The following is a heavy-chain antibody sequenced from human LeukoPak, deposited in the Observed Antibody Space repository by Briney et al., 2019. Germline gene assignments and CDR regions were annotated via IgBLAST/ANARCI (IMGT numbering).Heavy chain of an antibody. CDR3: VKDAVPAAMHGNWFDP. Sequence: GGSLRLSCSASGFTSSSYAMHWVRQAPGKGLEYVSAISSNGGSTYYADSVKGRFTISRDNSKNTLYLQMSSLRAEDTAVYYCVKDAVPAAMHGNWFDPWGQGTLVTVSS. CDR2: ISSNGGST. J-gene: IGHJ5*02. V-gene: IGHV3-64D*06. D-gene: IGHD2-2*01. CDR1: GFTSSSYA.